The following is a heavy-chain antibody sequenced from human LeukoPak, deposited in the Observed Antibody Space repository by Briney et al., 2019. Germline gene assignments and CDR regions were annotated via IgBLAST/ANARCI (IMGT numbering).Heavy chain of an antibody. CDR1: GFTFSSYA. CDR2: ISGSGGST. V-gene: IGHV3-23*01. CDR3: AIPAGYSYGYIPSFDY. J-gene: IGHJ4*02. Sequence: GGSLRISCAASGFTFSSYAMSWVRQAPGKGLEWVSAISGSGGSTYYADSVKGRFTISIDNSKNTLYLQMNSLRAEDTAVYYCAIPAGYSYGYIPSFDYWGQGTLVTVSS. D-gene: IGHD5-18*01.